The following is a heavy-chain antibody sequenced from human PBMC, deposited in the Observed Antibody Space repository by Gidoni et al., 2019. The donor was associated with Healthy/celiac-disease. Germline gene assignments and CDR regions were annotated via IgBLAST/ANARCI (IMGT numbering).Heavy chain of an antibody. CDR3: ARETKTPGIAAAGYPADY. J-gene: IGHJ4*02. CDR1: AFTFSSYW. V-gene: IGHV3-74*01. Sequence: VQLLESGGGLVKPGGSLRLSCAASAFTFSSYWMHGVRQAPGKWLVGVSRMKSDGSSTSYADSVKGRFTISRDNAKNTLYLQMNSLRAEDPSLYYCARETKTPGIAAAGYPADYWGQGTLVTVSS. D-gene: IGHD6-13*01. CDR2: MKSDGSST.